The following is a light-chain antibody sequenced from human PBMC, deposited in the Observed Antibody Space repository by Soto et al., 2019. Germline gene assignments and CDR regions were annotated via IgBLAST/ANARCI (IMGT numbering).Light chain of an antibody. V-gene: IGLV1-40*01. CDR3: TSYDSSLSGVV. J-gene: IGLJ2*01. CDR1: SSNIGAGDE. CDR2: GNS. Sequence: QSVLTQPPSVSGAPGQRVTISCTGSSSNIGAGDEVHWYQQLPGTAPKLLIYGNSNRPSWVPDRFSGSKSGTSASLAITGLQAEDEADYYCTSYDSSLSGVVFGGGTKLTVL.